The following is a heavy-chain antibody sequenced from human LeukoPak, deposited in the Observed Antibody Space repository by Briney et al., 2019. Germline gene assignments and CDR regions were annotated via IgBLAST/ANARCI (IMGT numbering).Heavy chain of an antibody. V-gene: IGHV3-21*01. D-gene: IGHD6-13*01. J-gene: IGHJ4*02. Sequence: GSLRLSCAASGFTFSSYSMNWVRQAPGKGLEGVSSISSSSSYIYYADSVKGRFTIPRDNAKNSLYLQMNSMRAEDTAVYYCARGDSSSWGAFDYWGQGTLVTVSS. CDR2: ISSSSSYI. CDR1: GFTFSSYS. CDR3: ARGDSSSWGAFDY.